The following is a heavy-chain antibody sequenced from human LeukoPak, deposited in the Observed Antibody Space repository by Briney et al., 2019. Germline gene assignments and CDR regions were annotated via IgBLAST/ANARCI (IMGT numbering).Heavy chain of an antibody. D-gene: IGHD6-13*01. Sequence: ASVKVSCKASGGTFSSYAISWVRQAPGQGLEWMGGIIPIFGTANYAQKFQGRVTITADKSTSTAYMELSSLRSEDTAVYYCARTLVAAAGDYYYYYYMDVWGKGTTVTVSS. CDR3: ARTLVAAAGDYYYYYYMDV. J-gene: IGHJ6*03. CDR2: IIPIFGTA. V-gene: IGHV1-69*06. CDR1: GGTFSSYA.